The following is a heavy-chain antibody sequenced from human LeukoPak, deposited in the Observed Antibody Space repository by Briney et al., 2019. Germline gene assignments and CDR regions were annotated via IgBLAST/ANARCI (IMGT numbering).Heavy chain of an antibody. D-gene: IGHD3-10*01. V-gene: IGHV4-39*01. Sequence: SETLSLTCTVSGGSISSYYWGWIRQPPGKGLEWIGSIYYSGSTYYNPSLKSRVTISVDTSKNQFSLKLSSVTAADTAVYYCARHVYDGSGWWTYAPGSYMDVWGKGTTVTISS. CDR3: ARHVYDGSGWWTYAPGSYMDV. CDR1: GGSISSYY. CDR2: IYYSGST. J-gene: IGHJ6*03.